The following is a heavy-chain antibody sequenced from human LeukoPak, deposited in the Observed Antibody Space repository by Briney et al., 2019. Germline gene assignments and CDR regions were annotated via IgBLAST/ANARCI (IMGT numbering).Heavy chain of an antibody. CDR1: GDSINSGGYY. D-gene: IGHD3-10*01. CDR3: ARLAMVRGLDT. V-gene: IGHV4-31*03. J-gene: IGHJ3*02. CDR2: IQYSGST. Sequence: SETLSLTCSVSGDSINSGGYYWNWIRQFPGKGLEWIGYIQYSGSTRYNTSLESRVTISLDTSKTQFSLKMTSVTAADTAVYYCARLAMVRGLDTWGQGTMVIVSS.